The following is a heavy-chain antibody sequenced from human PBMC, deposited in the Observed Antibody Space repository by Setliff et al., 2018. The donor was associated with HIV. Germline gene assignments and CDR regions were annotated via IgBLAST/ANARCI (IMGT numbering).Heavy chain of an antibody. CDR3: ARDNEQMAVPGAVFDY. CDR2: IYYRGDT. CDR1: GGSVNNNNCY. V-gene: IGHV4-39*07. Sequence: SETLSLTCTVSGGSVNNNNCYWGWIRQPPGKGLEWIGNIYYRGDTYYNPSLKRRVTISVDTSKNQFSLKLDSVTAADTAVYYCARDNEQMAVPGAVFDYWGQGTLVTVSS. D-gene: IGHD6-19*01. J-gene: IGHJ4*02.